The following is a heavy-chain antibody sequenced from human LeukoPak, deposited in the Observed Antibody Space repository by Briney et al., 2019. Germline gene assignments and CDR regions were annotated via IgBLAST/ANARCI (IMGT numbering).Heavy chain of an antibody. Sequence: GRSLRLSCAASGFTFEDYAMHWVRQVPGKGLEWVSGISWNRGIIEYADSVKGRFTISRDNAKNTLYLQMDSLRAEDTAVYYCARGSSGSYPGHNWFDPWGQGTLVTVSS. CDR2: ISWNRGII. D-gene: IGHD1-26*01. CDR1: GFTFEDYA. J-gene: IGHJ5*02. V-gene: IGHV3-9*01. CDR3: ARGSSGSYPGHNWFDP.